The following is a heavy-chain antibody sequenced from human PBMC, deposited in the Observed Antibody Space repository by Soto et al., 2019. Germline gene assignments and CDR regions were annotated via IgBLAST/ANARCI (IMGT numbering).Heavy chain of an antibody. D-gene: IGHD5-18*01. CDR2: ISAYNGNT. CDR3: ARVGSGYSYGRNFDY. V-gene: IGHV1-18*01. J-gene: IGHJ4*02. CDR1: GYTKTSYG. Sequence: ASAKLCCKASGYTKTSYGLSWVRQENEQGLEWMGWISAYNGNTNYAQKLQGRVTMTTDTSTSTAYMELRSLRSDDTAVYYCARVGSGYSYGRNFDYWGQGTLVTVSS.